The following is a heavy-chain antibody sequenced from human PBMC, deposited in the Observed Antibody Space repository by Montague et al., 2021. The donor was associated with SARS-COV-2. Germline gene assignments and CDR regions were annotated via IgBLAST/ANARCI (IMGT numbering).Heavy chain of an antibody. D-gene: IGHD2-21*02. CDR3: ARHSLSVTAIYNWFDP. CDR1: GGSISSSSYY. Sequence: SETLSLTCTVSGGSISSSSYYWGWIRQPPGKGLEWIGSIYYSGSTYYNPSLKSRVTISVDTSKNQFSLKLSTVTAADTDGYYCARHSLSVTAIYNWFDPWGQGTLVTVSS. CDR2: IYYSGST. V-gene: IGHV4-39*01. J-gene: IGHJ5*02.